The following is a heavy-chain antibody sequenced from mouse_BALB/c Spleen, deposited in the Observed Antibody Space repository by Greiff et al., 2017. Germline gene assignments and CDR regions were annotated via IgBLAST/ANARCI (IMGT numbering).Heavy chain of an antibody. CDR3: ARGWDGGYFDY. D-gene: IGHD4-1*01. Sequence: DVQLQESGGGLVQPGGSRKLSCAASGFTFSSFGMHWVRQAPEKGLEWVAYISSGSSTIYYADTVKGRFTISRDNPKNTLFLQMTSLRSEDTAMYYCARGWDGGYFDYWGQGTTLTVSS. V-gene: IGHV5-17*02. CDR2: ISSGSSTI. J-gene: IGHJ2*01. CDR1: GFTFSSFG.